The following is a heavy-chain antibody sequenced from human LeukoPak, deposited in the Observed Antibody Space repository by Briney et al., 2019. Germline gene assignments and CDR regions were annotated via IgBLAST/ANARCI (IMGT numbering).Heavy chain of an antibody. CDR2: ISSSSSTI. Sequence: GGSLRLSCAASGFTFSTYSIIWVRQAPGKGLEWVSSISSSSSTIYYADSVKGRFTISRDNAKNSLYLQMNSLRAEDTAVYYCAKDVVRGWLQSYAFDIWGQGTMVTVSS. CDR3: AKDVVRGWLQSYAFDI. CDR1: GFTFSTYS. V-gene: IGHV3-48*01. J-gene: IGHJ3*02. D-gene: IGHD5-24*01.